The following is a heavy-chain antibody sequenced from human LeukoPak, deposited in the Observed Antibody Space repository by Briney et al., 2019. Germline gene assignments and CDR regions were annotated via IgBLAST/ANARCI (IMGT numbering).Heavy chain of an antibody. CDR2: ISSSGSTI. Sequence: GGSLRLSCAASGFTFSDYYMSWIRQAPGKGLEWGSYISSSGSTIYYADSVKGRFTISRDNAKNSLYLQMNSLRAEDTAVYYCARPVRYFDWLSLQYYYYYYMDVWGKGTTVTVSS. D-gene: IGHD3-9*01. V-gene: IGHV3-11*01. CDR1: GFTFSDYY. J-gene: IGHJ6*03. CDR3: ARPVRYFDWLSLQYYYYYYMDV.